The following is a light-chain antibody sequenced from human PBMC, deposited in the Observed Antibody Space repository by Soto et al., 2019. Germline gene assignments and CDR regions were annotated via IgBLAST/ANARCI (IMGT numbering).Light chain of an antibody. CDR2: EVS. Sequence: QSALTQPASVSGSPGQSITISCTGTSSDVGDYKYVSWYQQHPGKAPKLMIYEVSNRPSGVSYRFSGSKSGNTASLTISGLQAEDEADYHCSSYISSSTWVFGGGTKVTVL. CDR1: SSDVGDYKY. CDR3: SSYISSSTWV. J-gene: IGLJ3*02. V-gene: IGLV2-14*01.